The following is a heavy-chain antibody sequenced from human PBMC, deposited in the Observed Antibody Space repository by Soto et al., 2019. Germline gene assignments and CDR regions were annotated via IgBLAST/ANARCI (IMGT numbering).Heavy chain of an antibody. Sequence: GGSLRLSCTASGFTFGDYAMSWFRQAPGKGLEWVGFIRSKAYGGTTEYAASVKGRFTISRDDSKSIAYLQMNSLKTEDTAVYYCTRERGYQPLLYFDYWGQGTLVTVSS. CDR3: TRERGYQPLLYFDY. J-gene: IGHJ4*02. V-gene: IGHV3-49*03. CDR2: IRSKAYGGTT. CDR1: GFTFGDYA. D-gene: IGHD2-2*01.